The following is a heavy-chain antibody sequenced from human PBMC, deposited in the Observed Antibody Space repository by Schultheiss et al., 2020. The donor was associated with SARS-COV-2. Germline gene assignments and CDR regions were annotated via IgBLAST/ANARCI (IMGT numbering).Heavy chain of an antibody. CDR3: ARDLLSSGWSIDY. J-gene: IGHJ4*02. Sequence: GGSLRLSCAASGFTFSDYAMTWVRQAPGKGLEWVSSISASSAYIYYSDSVKGRFTISRDNAKNSLYLQMDSLRAEDAAVYYCARDLLSSGWSIDYWGQGTLVTVSS. V-gene: IGHV3-21*01. D-gene: IGHD6-19*01. CDR1: GFTFSDYA. CDR2: ISASSAYI.